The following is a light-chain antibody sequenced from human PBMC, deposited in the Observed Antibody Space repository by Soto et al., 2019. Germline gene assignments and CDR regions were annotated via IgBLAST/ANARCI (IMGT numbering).Light chain of an antibody. CDR2: KAS. CDR1: QSISSW. Sequence: DIQMTQSPSTLSASVVDRVTITCRASQSISSWLAWYQQKPGKAPKLLIYKASSLESGVPSRFGGSGSGTEFTLTISSLQPDDFATYYCQQYNSYSRTCGQGTKGDIK. CDR3: QQYNSYSRT. V-gene: IGKV1-5*03. J-gene: IGKJ1*01.